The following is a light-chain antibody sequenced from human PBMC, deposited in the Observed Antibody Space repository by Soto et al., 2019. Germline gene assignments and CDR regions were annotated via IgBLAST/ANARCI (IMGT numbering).Light chain of an antibody. J-gene: IGKJ4*01. CDR2: GES. CDR3: QQYGSSPLI. CDR1: ESVSDNY. Sequence: EIVLTQSPGTLSLSPGERATLSCRASESVSDNYLAWYPQRSGQAPRLVIYGESSRASAVQDRFSGSGSGADFTLTIRRLEPEDFAVNYCQQYGSSPLIFGGRTKVEIK. V-gene: IGKV3-20*01.